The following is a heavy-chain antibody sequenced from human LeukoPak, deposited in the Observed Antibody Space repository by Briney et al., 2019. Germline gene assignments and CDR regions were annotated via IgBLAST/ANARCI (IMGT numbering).Heavy chain of an antibody. CDR2: ISTYNGDT. D-gene: IGHD6-13*01. V-gene: IGHV1-18*01. Sequence: GASVKVSCKASGYTFTSYGISWVRQAPGQGLEWMGWISTYNGDTNYAQKLQGRVTMTTDTSTNTAYMELRSLRSDDTAVYYCATDWSAAGTRDFDYWGQGTLVTVSS. CDR3: ATDWSAAGTRDFDY. J-gene: IGHJ4*02. CDR1: GYTFTSYG.